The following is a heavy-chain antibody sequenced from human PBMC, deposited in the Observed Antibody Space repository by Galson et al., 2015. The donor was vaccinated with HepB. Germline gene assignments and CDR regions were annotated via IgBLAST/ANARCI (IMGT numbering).Heavy chain of an antibody. D-gene: IGHD2-15*01. J-gene: IGHJ5*02. Sequence: PALVKPTQTLTLTCTLSGFSLTTRGVGVGWLRQPPGKALEWLALIYWDDDKRYSPSLKSRLTITKDTSKNQVVLTMTNMDPVDTATYYCAHRRLTEVVVIPATRGNWFDPWGQGTQVTVSS. V-gene: IGHV2-5*02. CDR2: IYWDDDK. CDR3: AHRRLTEVVVIPATRGNWFDP. CDR1: GFSLTTRGVG.